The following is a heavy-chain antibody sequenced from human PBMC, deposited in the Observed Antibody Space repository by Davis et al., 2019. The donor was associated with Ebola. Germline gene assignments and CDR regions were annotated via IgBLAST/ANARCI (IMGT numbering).Heavy chain of an antibody. D-gene: IGHD2-15*01. CDR3: ARLPLGYCSGGSCRYFDY. CDR2: ISSSSSYI. V-gene: IGHV3-21*01. J-gene: IGHJ4*02. CDR1: GFTFSSYS. Sequence: GESLKISCAASGFTFSSYSMNWVRQAPGKGLEWVSSISSSSSYIYYADSVKGRFTISRDNAKNSLYLQMNSLRAEDTAVYYCARLPLGYCSGGSCRYFDYWGQGTLVTVSS.